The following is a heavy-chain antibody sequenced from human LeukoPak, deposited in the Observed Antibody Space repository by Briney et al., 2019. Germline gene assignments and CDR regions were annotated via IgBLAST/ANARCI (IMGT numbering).Heavy chain of an antibody. D-gene: IGHD1-26*01. Sequence: SETLSLTCTVSGGSISSTYYWGWVRQSPGKRLEWIGSSIYHSGSTYYNPSLQSRVTISIDTSKNQFSLKLSSVTAADTAVYYCARHAQSPYSGSFDYWGQGTLVTVSS. J-gene: IGHJ4*02. CDR1: GGSISSTYY. CDR2: SIYHSGST. CDR3: ARHAQSPYSGSFDY. V-gene: IGHV4-38-2*02.